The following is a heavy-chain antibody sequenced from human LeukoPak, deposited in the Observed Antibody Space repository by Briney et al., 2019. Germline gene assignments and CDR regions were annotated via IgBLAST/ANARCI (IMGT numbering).Heavy chain of an antibody. V-gene: IGHV1-24*01. CDR1: GYTLTELS. CDR3: ARDDMGATTTRFDP. CDR2: FDPEDGET. Sequence: GASVKVSCKVSGYTLTELSMHWVRQAPGKGLEWMGGFDPEDGETIHAQKFQGRVTMTEDTSTDTAYMELSSLRSEDTAVYYCARDDMGATTTRFDPWGQGTLVTVSS. D-gene: IGHD1-26*01. J-gene: IGHJ5*02.